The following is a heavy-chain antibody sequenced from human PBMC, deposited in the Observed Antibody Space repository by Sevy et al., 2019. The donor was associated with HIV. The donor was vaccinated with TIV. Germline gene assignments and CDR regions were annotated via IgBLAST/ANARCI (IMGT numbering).Heavy chain of an antibody. J-gene: IGHJ4*02. CDR2: FDPEDGER. CDR1: GYTLTEFS. D-gene: IGHD3-22*01. CDR3: ATTKEYYDSSGYPFDS. Sequence: ASVKVSCKVPGYTLTEFSIHWVRQAPGKGLEWMGTFDPEDGERIYSQKFQVRFTMTEDTSTHTAYMELNSLGSEDTAVYYCATTKEYYDSSGYPFDSWGQGTLVTVSS. V-gene: IGHV1-24*01.